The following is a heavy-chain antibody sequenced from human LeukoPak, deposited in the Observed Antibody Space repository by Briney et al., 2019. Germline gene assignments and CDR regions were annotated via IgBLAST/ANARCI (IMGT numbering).Heavy chain of an antibody. Sequence: GGSLRLSCAASGFTFSSYSMNWVRQAPGEGLERVSSISSSSSYIYYADSVKGRFTISRDNAKNSLYLQMNSLRAEDTAVYYCARSRGVGILTGQSYWGQGTLVTVSS. D-gene: IGHD3-9*01. CDR1: GFTFSSYS. CDR2: ISSSSSYI. CDR3: ARSRGVGILTGQSY. V-gene: IGHV3-21*01. J-gene: IGHJ4*02.